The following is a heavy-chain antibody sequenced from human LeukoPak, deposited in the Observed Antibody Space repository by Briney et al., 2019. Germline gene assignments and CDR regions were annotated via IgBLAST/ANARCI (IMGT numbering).Heavy chain of an antibody. CDR1: GFSISSYY. D-gene: IGHD6-13*01. CDR2: IYYSGST. J-gene: IGHJ3*02. V-gene: IGHV4-59*01. CDR3: ARSYSSSWYEFGAFDI. Sequence: SETLSLTCTVSGFSISSYYWSWIRQPPGKGLEWIGYIYYSGSTNYNPSLKSRVTISVDTSKNQFSLKLSSVTAADTAVYYCARSYSSSWYEFGAFDIWGQGTMVTVSS.